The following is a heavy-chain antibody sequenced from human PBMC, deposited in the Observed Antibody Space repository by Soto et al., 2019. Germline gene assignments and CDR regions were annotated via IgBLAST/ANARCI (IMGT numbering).Heavy chain of an antibody. CDR3: ARDVLTRFDV. Sequence: SETLSLTCTVSVASISSGWYYLSWLLQRPGKGLEWIGDSSYSWSNFYNPSLMSRVSISFDTSKKQFSLSMSSVTAADTAVYSCARDVLTRFDVWGQGTMVTVSS. V-gene: IGHV4-31*03. CDR1: VASISSGWYY. D-gene: IGHD3-9*01. CDR2: SSYSWSN. J-gene: IGHJ3*01.